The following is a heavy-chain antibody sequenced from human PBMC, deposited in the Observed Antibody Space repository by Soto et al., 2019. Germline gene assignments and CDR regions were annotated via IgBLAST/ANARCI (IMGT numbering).Heavy chain of an antibody. D-gene: IGHD6-13*01. J-gene: IGHJ6*02. CDR3: ARDPQIRDSRSWWDYYYYGMDV. V-gene: IGHV4-31*03. CDR1: GGPISSGGYY. CDR2: TYYSGST. Sequence: QVQLQESGPGLVKPSQTLSLTCTVSGGPISSGGYYWSWIRQHPGKGLEWIGYTYYSGSTYYNPSLKSRVTISVDTSKNQCSLKLSSVTAADTAVYYCARDPQIRDSRSWWDYYYYGMDVWGQGTTVTVSS.